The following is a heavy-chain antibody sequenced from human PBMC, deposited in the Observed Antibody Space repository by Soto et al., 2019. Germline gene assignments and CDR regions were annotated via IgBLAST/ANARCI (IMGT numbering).Heavy chain of an antibody. Sequence: PGGSLRLSCAASGFTFSSYAMSWVRQAPGKGLEWVSAISGSGGSTYYADSVKGRFTISRDNSKNTLYLQMNSLRVEDTAVYYCTSPQRSSSDWNYYWGQGTLVTVSS. CDR2: ISGSGGST. CDR3: TSPQRSSSDWNYY. V-gene: IGHV3-23*01. CDR1: GFTFSSYA. D-gene: IGHD6-19*01. J-gene: IGHJ4*02.